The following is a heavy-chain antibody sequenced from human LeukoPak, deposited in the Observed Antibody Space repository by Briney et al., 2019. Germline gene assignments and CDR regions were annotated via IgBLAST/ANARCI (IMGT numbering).Heavy chain of an antibody. V-gene: IGHV3-64D*06. CDR2: ISTNGGST. CDR1: GFTFSSYA. CDR3: VKLLVEMRLLLPHFDY. D-gene: IGHD3-22*01. J-gene: IGHJ4*02. Sequence: GGSLRLSCSASGFTFSSYAMHWVRQAPGKGLEFVSAISTNGGSTYYADSVKGRFTISRDNSKNMLYLHMSSLRPEDTAVYYCVKLLVEMRLLLPHFDYWGQGTLVTVSS.